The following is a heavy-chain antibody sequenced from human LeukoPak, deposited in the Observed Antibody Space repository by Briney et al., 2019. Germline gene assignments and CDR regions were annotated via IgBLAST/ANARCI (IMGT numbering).Heavy chain of an antibody. V-gene: IGHV3-48*02. CDR2: IGSTSSMI. Sequence: GGSLRLSCAASGFTFSTYSMTWVRQAPGKGLEWVSYIGSTSSMIYYADSVKGRFTISRDNATNSLYLQMNSLRDEDTAVYYCARMGLTGSYFDYWGQGTLVTVSS. J-gene: IGHJ4*02. CDR1: GFTFSTYS. CDR3: ARMGLTGSYFDY. D-gene: IGHD2-8*02.